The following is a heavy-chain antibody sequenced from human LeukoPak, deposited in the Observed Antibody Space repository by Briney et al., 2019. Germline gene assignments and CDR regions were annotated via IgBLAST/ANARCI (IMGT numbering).Heavy chain of an antibody. CDR2: INPNSGGT. CDR1: GYTFTSYD. CDR3: ARGFDSRGSLVWFDP. J-gene: IGHJ5*02. V-gene: IGHV1-2*02. Sequence: GASVKVSCKASGYTFTSYDIHWVRQATGQGLEWMGWINPNSGGTNYAQKFQGRVTMTRDTSISTAYMELSRLRSDDTAVYYCARGFDSRGSLVWFDPWGQGTLVTVSS. D-gene: IGHD3-22*01.